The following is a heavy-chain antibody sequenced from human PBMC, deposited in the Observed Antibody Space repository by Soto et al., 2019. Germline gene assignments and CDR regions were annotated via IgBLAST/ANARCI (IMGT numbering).Heavy chain of an antibody. J-gene: IGHJ4*02. V-gene: IGHV3-30*18. D-gene: IGHD6-13*01. CDR3: AKQSSSWDLLVDY. Sequence: ESGGGVVQPGRSLRLSCAASGFTFSSYGMHWVRQAPGKGLEWVAVISYDGSNKYYADSVKGRFTISRDNSKNTLYLQMNSLRAEDTAVYYCAKQSSSWDLLVDYWGQGTLVTVSS. CDR1: GFTFSSYG. CDR2: ISYDGSNK.